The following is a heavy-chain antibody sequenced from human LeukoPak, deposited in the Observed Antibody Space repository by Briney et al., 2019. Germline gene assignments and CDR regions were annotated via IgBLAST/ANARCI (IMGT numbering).Heavy chain of an antibody. Sequence: PGRSLRLSCAASGFTFSSYGMHWVRQAPGKGLEWVAVIWYDGSNKYYADSVKGRFTISRDNSKNTLYLQMNSLRAEDTGVYYCARDLRGEGYCSSTSCYFVWGQGTMVTVSS. CDR2: IWYDGSNK. CDR1: GFTFSSYG. CDR3: ARDLRGEGYCSSTSCYFV. V-gene: IGHV3-33*01. D-gene: IGHD2-2*01. J-gene: IGHJ3*01.